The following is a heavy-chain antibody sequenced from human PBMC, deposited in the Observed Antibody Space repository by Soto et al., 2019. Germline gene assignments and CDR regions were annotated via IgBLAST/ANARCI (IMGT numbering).Heavy chain of an antibody. CDR1: GFTVSSNY. J-gene: IGHJ6*02. D-gene: IGHD1-26*01. CDR3: GGGGSYPTNYYGIYV. Sequence: EVQLVETGGGLIQPGGSLRLSCAASGFTVSSNYMSWVRQAPGKGLEWVSIIYSGGTTYYADSVKGRFTISRDNSKNTLFLQMSSLRGDDRAVYYCGGGGSYPTNYYGIYVWGQGTTVTVSS. CDR2: IYSGGTT. V-gene: IGHV3-53*02.